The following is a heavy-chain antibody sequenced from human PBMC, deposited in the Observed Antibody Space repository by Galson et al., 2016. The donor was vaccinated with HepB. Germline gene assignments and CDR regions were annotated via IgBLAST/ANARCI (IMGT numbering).Heavy chain of an antibody. CDR2: INPNSGDT. V-gene: IGHV1-2*02. CDR3: ARGEMDSYDYLGHEYFQY. D-gene: IGHD3-22*01. CDR1: GYAFTGYY. Sequence: SVKVSCKASGYAFTGYYMHWVRQAPGQGLEWMGWINPNSGDTNYAQKFQGRVTMTRDTSISTAYMELNRLRSDDTAVYYCARGEMDSYDYLGHEYFQYWGQGSLVIVSS. J-gene: IGHJ1*01.